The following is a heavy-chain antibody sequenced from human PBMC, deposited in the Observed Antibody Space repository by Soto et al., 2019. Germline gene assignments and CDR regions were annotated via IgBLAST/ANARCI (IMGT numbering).Heavy chain of an antibody. CDR1: GYTFTDYY. V-gene: IGHV1-2*04. Sequence: ASVKVSCKASGYTFTDYYIHWVRQAPGQGLEWMGWINPSSGGKKYGQKFQGWVTMTGDTSISTAYMELTRLTSDDTAVYYCVRPQYDCWSGYYTGHDTFDMWGQGTMVTVSS. CDR3: VRPQYDCWSGYYTGHDTFDM. J-gene: IGHJ3*02. D-gene: IGHD3-3*01. CDR2: INPSSGGK.